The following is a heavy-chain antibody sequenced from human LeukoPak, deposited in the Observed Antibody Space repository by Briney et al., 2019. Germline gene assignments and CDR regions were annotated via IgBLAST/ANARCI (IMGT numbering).Heavy chain of an antibody. CDR3: ARGQQLHL. CDR1: GGSVSTSDYY. V-gene: IGHV4-39*07. Sequence: PSETLSLTCTVSGGSVSTSDYYWGWIRQTPGKGLEWIGDIFHNGKTNYNPSLKSRVTISVDTSKNQFSLKLSSVTAADTAVYYCARGQQLHLWGQGTLVTVSS. D-gene: IGHD6-13*01. CDR2: IFHNGKT. J-gene: IGHJ5*02.